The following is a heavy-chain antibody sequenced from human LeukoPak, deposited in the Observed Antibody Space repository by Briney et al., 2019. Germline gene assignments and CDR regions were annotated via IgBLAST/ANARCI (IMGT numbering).Heavy chain of an antibody. CDR1: GFTFXSYG. Sequence: SLRLSCAASGFTFXSYGMHWVRQAPGKGLEGVAVIWYDGSNKYYADSVKGRFTISRDNSKNTLYLQMNSLRAEDTAVYYCACDYGDYHEYFQHWGQGTLVTVSS. CDR2: IWYDGSNK. J-gene: IGHJ1*01. V-gene: IGHV3-33*08. CDR3: ACDYGDYHEYFQH. D-gene: IGHD4-17*01.